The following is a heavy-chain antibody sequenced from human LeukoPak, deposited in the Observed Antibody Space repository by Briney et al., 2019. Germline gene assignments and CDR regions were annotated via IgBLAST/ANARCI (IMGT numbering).Heavy chain of an antibody. CDR2: IDPNSGGT. CDR1: GYIFTDYY. J-gene: IGHJ6*02. V-gene: IGHV1-2*06. D-gene: IGHD2-2*01. Sequence: GASVKVSCKASGYIFTDYYVHWIRQAPGQGLEWMGRIDPNSGGTHHAPNFQGRATMTRDTSSSTVYMDLSRLRSADTAIYYCARSRMPFYYYGMHVWGLGTSVTVSS. CDR3: ARSRMPFYYYGMHV.